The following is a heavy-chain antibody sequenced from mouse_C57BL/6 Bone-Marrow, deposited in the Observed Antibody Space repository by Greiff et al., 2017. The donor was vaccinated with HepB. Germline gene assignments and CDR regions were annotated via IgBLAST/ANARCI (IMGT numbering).Heavy chain of an antibody. J-gene: IGHJ1*03. CDR3: NWYFDV. CDR2: INPNNGGT. Sequence: VQLQQSGPELVKPGASVKISCKASGYTFTDYYMNWVKQSHGKSLEWIGDINPNNGGTSYNQKFKGKATLTVDKSSSTAYMELRSLTSEDSAVYYCNWYFDVWGTGTTVTVSS. V-gene: IGHV1-26*01. CDR1: GYTFTDYY.